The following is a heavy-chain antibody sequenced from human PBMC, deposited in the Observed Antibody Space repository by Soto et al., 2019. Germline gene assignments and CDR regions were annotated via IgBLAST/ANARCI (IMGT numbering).Heavy chain of an antibody. Sequence: SETLSLTCTVSGGSISSGDYYWSWIRQPPGKGLEWIGYIYYSGSTYYNPSLKSRVTISVDTSKNQFSLKLSSVTAADTAVYYCARERTHYAIFGVVSNHYFDYWGQGTLVAVSS. CDR2: IYYSGST. CDR1: GGSISSGDYY. CDR3: ARERTHYAIFGVVSNHYFDY. J-gene: IGHJ4*02. D-gene: IGHD3-3*01. V-gene: IGHV4-30-4*01.